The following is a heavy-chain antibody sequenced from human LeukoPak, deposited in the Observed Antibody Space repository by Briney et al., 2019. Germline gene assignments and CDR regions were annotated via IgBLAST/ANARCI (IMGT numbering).Heavy chain of an antibody. Sequence: GGSLRLSCAASGFTFSNFWMSWVRQAPGKGLEWVANIKQRGSDRHYADSVKGRFTISRDNFKNTVDLQVSGLKEEDTAVYYCARDWGQRGVGATLANWGQGTLVIVSS. J-gene: IGHJ4*02. V-gene: IGHV3-7*03. CDR3: ARDWGQRGVGATLAN. CDR2: IKQRGSDR. D-gene: IGHD1-26*01. CDR1: GFTFSNFW.